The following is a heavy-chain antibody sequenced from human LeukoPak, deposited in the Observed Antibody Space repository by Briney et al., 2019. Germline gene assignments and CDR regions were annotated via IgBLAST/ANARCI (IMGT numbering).Heavy chain of an antibody. D-gene: IGHD6-6*01. CDR2: ITDSGGDT. Sequence: GGSLRLSCVASGFTFGSYAMSWVRQDPGKGLEWVSAITDSGGDTYHADSVKGRFTISRDNSKNTLHLQMNSLRAEDTAVYYCVKGSSPSRPYYFDCWGQGTLVTVSS. CDR1: GFTFGSYA. J-gene: IGHJ4*02. V-gene: IGHV3-23*01. CDR3: VKGSSPSRPYYFDC.